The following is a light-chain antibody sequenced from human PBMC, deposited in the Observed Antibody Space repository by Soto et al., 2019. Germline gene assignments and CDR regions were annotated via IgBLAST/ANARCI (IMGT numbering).Light chain of an antibody. CDR3: TSWTTSTTMI. V-gene: IGLV2-14*03. Sequence: QSVLTQPASVSGSPGQSITISCTGTRSDIGAYTFVSCYQQHPGQAPKLMLYDVNIRPSGVSNRFSGSKSGNTASLTISGLQAEDEADYYCTSWTTSTTMIFGGGTK. J-gene: IGLJ2*01. CDR2: DVN. CDR1: RSDIGAYTF.